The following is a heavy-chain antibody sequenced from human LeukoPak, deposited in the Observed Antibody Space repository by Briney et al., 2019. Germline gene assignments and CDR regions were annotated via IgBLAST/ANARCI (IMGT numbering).Heavy chain of an antibody. CDR3: AKSLWFGELFTPWFDP. CDR2: ISWNSGSI. Sequence: PGGSLRLSCAASGFTFDDYAMHRVRQAPGKGLEWVSGISWNSGSIGYADSVKGRFTISRDNAKNSLYLQMNSLRAEDTALYYCAKSLWFGELFTPWFDPWGQGTLVTVSS. CDR1: GFTFDDYA. D-gene: IGHD3-10*01. V-gene: IGHV3-9*01. J-gene: IGHJ5*02.